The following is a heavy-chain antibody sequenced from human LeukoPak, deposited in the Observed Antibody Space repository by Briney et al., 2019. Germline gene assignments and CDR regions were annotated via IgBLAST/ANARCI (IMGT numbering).Heavy chain of an antibody. D-gene: IGHD1-26*01. J-gene: IGHJ4*02. Sequence: PGGSLRLSCVASGITLSNYWMHWVRQAPGKGLVYVSRINSDGSSANYADSVQGRFTISRDNSKNTLYLQMNSLRAEDTAVYYCAKDVTPTTDPYYFDYWGQGTLVTVSS. V-gene: IGHV3-74*01. CDR1: GITLSNYW. CDR2: INSDGSSA. CDR3: AKDVTPTTDPYYFDY.